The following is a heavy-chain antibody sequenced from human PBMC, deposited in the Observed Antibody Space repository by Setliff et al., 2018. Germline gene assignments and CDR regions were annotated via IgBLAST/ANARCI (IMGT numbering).Heavy chain of an antibody. D-gene: IGHD2-8*02. CDR3: SRMSPSGPHYDY. V-gene: IGHV1-3*01. Sequence: ASVKVSCKASGYTFSESIVSWVRQAPGQTLEWMGWIHAGSSNTLYSQRFQDRITISRDTSATTFHMELSSLRSDDTAVYYCSRMSPSGPHYDYWGQGTLVTVSS. CDR2: IHAGSSNT. CDR1: GYTFSESI. J-gene: IGHJ4*02.